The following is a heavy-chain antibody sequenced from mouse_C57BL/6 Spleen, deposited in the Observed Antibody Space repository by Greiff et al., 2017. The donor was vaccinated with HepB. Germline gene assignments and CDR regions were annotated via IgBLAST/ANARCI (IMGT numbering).Heavy chain of an antibody. CDR2: INPSTGGT. CDR1: GYSFTGYY. J-gene: IGHJ1*03. V-gene: IGHV1-42*01. CDR3: ARGGIYYGSPWYFDV. Sequence: VQLQQSGPELVKPGASVKISCKASGYSFTGYYMNWVKQSPEKSLEWIGEINPSTGGTTYNQKFKAKATLTVDKSSSTAYMQLKSLTSEDSAVYYCARGGIYYGSPWYFDVWGTGTTVTVSS. D-gene: IGHD1-1*01.